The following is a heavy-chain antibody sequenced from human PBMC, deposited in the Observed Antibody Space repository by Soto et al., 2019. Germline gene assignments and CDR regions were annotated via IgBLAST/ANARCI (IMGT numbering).Heavy chain of an antibody. J-gene: IGHJ6*02. CDR3: ARDRDCSSTTRRRGYYYYYGMDV. Sequence: SETLSLTCTVSGGSISSGDYYWSWIRQPPGKGLEWIGYIYYSGSTYYNPSLKSRVTISVDTSKNQFSLKLSSVTAADTAVYYCARDRDCSSTTRRRGYYYYYGMDVWGQGTTVTVSS. V-gene: IGHV4-30-4*01. CDR1: GGSISSGDYY. CDR2: IYYSGST. D-gene: IGHD2-2*01.